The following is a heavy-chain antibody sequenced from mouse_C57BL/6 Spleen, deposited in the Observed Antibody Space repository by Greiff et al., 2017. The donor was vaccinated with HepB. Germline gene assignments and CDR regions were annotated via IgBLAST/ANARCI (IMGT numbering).Heavy chain of an antibody. Sequence: QVQLQQSGAELVKPGASVKISCKASGYAFSSYWMNWVKQRPGKGLEWIGQIYPGDGDTNYNGKFQGKATLTSDKSSSTAYMQLSSLTSEDSAVYFYARFFYGNYEGFDYWGQGTTLTVSS. CDR2: IYPGDGDT. J-gene: IGHJ2*01. D-gene: IGHD2-1*01. CDR1: GYAFSSYW. CDR3: ARFFYGNYEGFDY. V-gene: IGHV1-80*01.